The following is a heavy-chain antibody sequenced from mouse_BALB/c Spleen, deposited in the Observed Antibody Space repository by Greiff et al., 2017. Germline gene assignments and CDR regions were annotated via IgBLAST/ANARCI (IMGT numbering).Heavy chain of an antibody. CDR2: IDPETGGT. CDR3: TRCDGYALLAD. D-gene: IGHD2-3*01. V-gene: IGHV1-15*01. CDR1: GYTFTDYE. Sequence: QVQLKQSGAELVRPGASVTLSCKASGYTFTDYEMHWVKQTPVHGLEWLGAIDPETGGTAYNQKFKGKATLTADNSSSTAYMELRSLTSEDSAVYYCTRCDGYALLADWGQGTRVTVSA. J-gene: IGHJ3*01.